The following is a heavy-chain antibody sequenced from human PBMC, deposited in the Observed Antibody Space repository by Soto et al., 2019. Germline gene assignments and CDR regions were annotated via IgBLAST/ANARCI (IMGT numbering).Heavy chain of an antibody. D-gene: IGHD2-15*01. CDR2: IIPIFGTP. CDR1: GGTSSNYV. Sequence: SVKVSCKASGGTSSNYVISWVRQAPGQGLEWMGGIIPIFGTPTYAQKFQGRVTITADDSTSTAYLELSSLRSEDTAVYYCATCTGGGSCYDYYFHYWRQGTLVTVSS. CDR3: ATCTGGGSCYDYYFHY. J-gene: IGHJ4*02. V-gene: IGHV1-69*13.